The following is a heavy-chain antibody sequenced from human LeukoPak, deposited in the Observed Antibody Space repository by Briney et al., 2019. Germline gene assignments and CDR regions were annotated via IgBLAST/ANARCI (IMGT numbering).Heavy chain of an antibody. V-gene: IGHV6-1*01. J-gene: IGHJ4*02. D-gene: IGHD6-19*01. CDR3: ARDQVGSSGPRFFDY. CDR1: GDSVSSNSAA. CDR2: TSYRSKWYN. Sequence: SQTLSLTSVLSGDSVSSNSAAWNSLRQSPSRRLESLGSTSYRSKWYNDYAESVKSRITINPDTSKNQFSLPLNSVTPEDTAVYYCARDQVGSSGPRFFDYWGQGTLVTVSS.